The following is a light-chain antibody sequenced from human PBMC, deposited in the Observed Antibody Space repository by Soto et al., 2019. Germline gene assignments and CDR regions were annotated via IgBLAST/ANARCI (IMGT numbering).Light chain of an antibody. CDR1: QSVNRY. CDR3: QQRSNWPLLT. CDR2: DAS. V-gene: IGKV3-11*01. Sequence: EIVLTQSPATLSLSPGEGATLSCRASQSVNRYLAWYQQKPGQAPRLLIYDASNRATGIPARFSGSGSGTDFTLTISSLEPEDFAVYYCQQRSNWPLLTFGGGTKVEIK. J-gene: IGKJ4*01.